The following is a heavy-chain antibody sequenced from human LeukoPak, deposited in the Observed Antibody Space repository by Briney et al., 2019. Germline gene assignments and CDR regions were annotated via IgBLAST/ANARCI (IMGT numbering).Heavy chain of an antibody. D-gene: IGHD6-19*01. J-gene: IGHJ4*02. CDR2: MYYSGST. V-gene: IGHV4-59*08. CDR1: GGSISSYY. Sequence: SETLSLTCTVFGGSISSYYWSWIRQPPGKGLEWIGYMYYSGSTNYNPSLRSRVTISVDTSKNQFSLKLSSVTAADTAVYYCARNLGSGWYYDYWGQGILVTVSS. CDR3: ARNLGSGWYYDY.